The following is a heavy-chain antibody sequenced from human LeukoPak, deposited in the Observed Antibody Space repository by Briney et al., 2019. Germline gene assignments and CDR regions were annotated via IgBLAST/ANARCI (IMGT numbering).Heavy chain of an antibody. D-gene: IGHD6-13*01. CDR3: AKGQSSGWYFRVSWFDP. CDR2: ISGSGGST. Sequence: GGSLRLSCAASGFTFSSYAMSWVCQAPGKGLEWVSAISGSGGSTYYADSVKGRFTISRDNSKNTLYLQMNSLRAEDTAVYYCAKGQSSGWYFRVSWFDPWGQGTLVTVSS. CDR1: GFTFSSYA. J-gene: IGHJ5*02. V-gene: IGHV3-23*01.